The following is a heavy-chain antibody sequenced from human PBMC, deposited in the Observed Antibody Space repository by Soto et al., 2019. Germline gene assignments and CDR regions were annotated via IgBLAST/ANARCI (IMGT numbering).Heavy chain of an antibody. CDR3: ARGLGYCSGGSCYSAY. Sequence: EVQLVESGGGLVQPGGSLRLSCAASGFTFSTYSMNWVRQAPGKGLEWVSYISSSSSTIYYADSVKGRFTISRDNAKNSLYLQMNSLRDEDTAVYYCARGLGYCSGGSCYSAYWGQGTLVTVSS. CDR2: ISSSSSTI. J-gene: IGHJ4*02. CDR1: GFTFSTYS. D-gene: IGHD2-15*01. V-gene: IGHV3-48*02.